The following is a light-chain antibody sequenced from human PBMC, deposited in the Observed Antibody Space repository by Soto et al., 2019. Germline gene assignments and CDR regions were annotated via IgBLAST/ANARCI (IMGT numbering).Light chain of an antibody. CDR2: GAS. Sequence: DFVMTQAPDSLAVSLGERATINCKSSQSVLYNSNNKNHLGWFQQKPGHPPKLLIYGASFRPSGVPDRFSGSGSGTDFTLTISSLQAEDVAVYYCLQHNVFPRTFGQGTKVEIK. V-gene: IGKV4-1*01. J-gene: IGKJ1*01. CDR1: QSVLYNSNNKNH. CDR3: LQHNVFPRT.